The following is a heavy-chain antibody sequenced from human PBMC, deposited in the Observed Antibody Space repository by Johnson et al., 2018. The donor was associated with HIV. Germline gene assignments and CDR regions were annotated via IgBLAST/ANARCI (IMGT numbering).Heavy chain of an antibody. V-gene: IGHV3-30*18. J-gene: IGHJ3*02. CDR1: GFTFSSYG. CDR3: AKDRPRVGATAPSGGMDFDI. CDR2: ISYDGSNK. Sequence: QVQLVESGGGVVQPGRSLRLSCAASGFTFSSYGMHWVRQAPGKGLEWVAVISYDGSNKYYADSVKGRFTISRDNAKNTLDLQMNSLRAEDTAVYYCAKDRPRVGATAPSGGMDFDIWGQGTMVTVSS. D-gene: IGHD1-26*01.